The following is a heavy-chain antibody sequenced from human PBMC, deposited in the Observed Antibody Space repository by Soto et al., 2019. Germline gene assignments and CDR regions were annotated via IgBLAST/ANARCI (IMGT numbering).Heavy chain of an antibody. CDR1: GGTFSTYA. V-gene: IGHV1-69*12. Sequence: QVQLVQSGAEVKKPESSVKVSCKAPGGTFSTYAISCVRQAPGKGLEWMGGIIPMFGTANYAQRFQDRVTIAAEETKNTVYMELISLRSEDTAVYFWAGRIALWIRRINNVYQGWGEGNLVTGPS. CDR3: AGRIALWIRRINNVYQG. D-gene: IGHD5-18*01. J-gene: IGHJ4*02. CDR2: IIPMFGTA.